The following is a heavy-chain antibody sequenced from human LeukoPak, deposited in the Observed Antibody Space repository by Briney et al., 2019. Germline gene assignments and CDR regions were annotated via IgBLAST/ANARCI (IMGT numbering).Heavy chain of an antibody. Sequence: ASVNVSCKASGYTFTSYDINWVRQATGQGLEWMGWMNPNSGNTGYAQKFQGRVTMTRNTSISTAYMELSSLRSEDTAVYYCARVTEYCSGGSCHPRGAFDIWGQGTMVTVSS. CDR1: GYTFTSYD. D-gene: IGHD2-15*01. CDR3: ARVTEYCSGGSCHPRGAFDI. V-gene: IGHV1-8*01. J-gene: IGHJ3*02. CDR2: MNPNSGNT.